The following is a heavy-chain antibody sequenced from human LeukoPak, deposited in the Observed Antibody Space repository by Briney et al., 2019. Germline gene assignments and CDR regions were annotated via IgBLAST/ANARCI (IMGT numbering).Heavy chain of an antibody. D-gene: IGHD6-13*01. CDR1: GFTLSSYW. Sequence: GGSLRLSCAASGFTLSSYWMHWVRQAPGKGLVWVSRINSDGSTTSYADSVKGRFTISRDNAKNTLYLQMNSLRAEDTAVYYCVRVSDPTTVGSSTYSSSWCLRDWGQGTLVTVSS. V-gene: IGHV3-74*01. CDR2: INSDGSTT. J-gene: IGHJ4*02. CDR3: VRVSDPTTVGSSTYSSSWCLRD.